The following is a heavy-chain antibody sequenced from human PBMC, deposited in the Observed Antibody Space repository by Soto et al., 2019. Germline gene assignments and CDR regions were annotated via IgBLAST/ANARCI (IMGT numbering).Heavy chain of an antibody. V-gene: IGHV3-30-3*01. D-gene: IGHD4-4*01. Sequence: PGGSLRLSCAASGFAFSSYAMHWVRQAPGKGLEWVAVISYDGSNKYYADSAKGRFTISRDNSKNTLYLQMNSLRAEDTAVYYCARDHSHPTVTTTPRAYYYYYGMDVWGQGTTVTVSS. CDR1: GFAFSSYA. CDR2: ISYDGSNK. CDR3: ARDHSHPTVTTTPRAYYYYYGMDV. J-gene: IGHJ6*02.